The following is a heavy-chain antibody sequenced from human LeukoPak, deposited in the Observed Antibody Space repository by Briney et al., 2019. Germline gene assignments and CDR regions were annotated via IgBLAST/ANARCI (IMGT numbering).Heavy chain of an antibody. CDR1: GGSISGHY. CDR3: ARGLPLKGIAARRYYFDY. V-gene: IGHV4-59*11. D-gene: IGHD6-6*01. CDR2: IYYSGST. Sequence: PSETLSLTCTVSGGSISGHYWSWIRQPPGKGLEWIGYIYYSGSTNYNPSFKSRVTISVDTSKNQFSLKLSSVTAADTAVYYCARGLPLKGIAARRYYFDYWGQGTLVTVSS. J-gene: IGHJ4*02.